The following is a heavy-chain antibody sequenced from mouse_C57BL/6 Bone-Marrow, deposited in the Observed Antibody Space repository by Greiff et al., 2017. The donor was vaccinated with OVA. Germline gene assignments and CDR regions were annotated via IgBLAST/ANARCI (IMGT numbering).Heavy chain of an antibody. V-gene: IGHV1-55*01. CDR3: ARRGNYYSNPYYFDY. CDR2: IYPGSGST. J-gene: IGHJ2*01. D-gene: IGHD2-5*01. CDR1: GYTFTSYW. Sequence: VQLQQSGAELVKPGASVKMSCKASGYTFTSYWITWVKQRPGQGLEWIGDIYPGSGSTNYNEKFKSKATLTVDTSSSTAYMQLSSLTSEDSAVYYCARRGNYYSNPYYFDYWGQGTTLTVSS.